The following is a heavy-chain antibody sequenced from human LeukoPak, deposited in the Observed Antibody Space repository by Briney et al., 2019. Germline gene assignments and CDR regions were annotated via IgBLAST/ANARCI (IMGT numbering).Heavy chain of an antibody. CDR2: INEDGDKK. J-gene: IGHJ4*02. V-gene: IGHV3-7*01. Sequence: PGGSLRLSCTASGFTFNNYWITWVRQAPGKGLEWVANINEDGDKKYYVGSVRGRFTISRDNAQNSVFLEMNSLRAEDTAVYYCARRLYSGWYADWGQGTLVTVSS. CDR3: ARRLYSGWYAD. CDR1: GFTFNNYW. D-gene: IGHD6-19*01.